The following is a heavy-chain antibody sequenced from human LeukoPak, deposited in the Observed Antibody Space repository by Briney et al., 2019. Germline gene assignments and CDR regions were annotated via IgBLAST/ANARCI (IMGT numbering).Heavy chain of an antibody. D-gene: IGHD3-9*01. CDR3: ARDRDWSFDY. CDR1: GFTLNRYW. V-gene: IGHV3-48*04. CDR2: IRGSSSAM. J-gene: IGHJ4*02. Sequence: GGSLRLSCAASGFTLNRYWMSWVRQAPGKGLEWVSNIRGSSSAMNYADSVKGRFTISRDNAKNSLYLEMSSLRAEDTAVYYCARDRDWSFDYWGLGTLVSVSS.